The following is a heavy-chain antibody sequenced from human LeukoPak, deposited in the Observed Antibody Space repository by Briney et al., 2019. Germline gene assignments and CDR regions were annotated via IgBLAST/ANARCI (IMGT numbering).Heavy chain of an antibody. CDR3: ASGGWNRRNDY. V-gene: IGHV4-34*01. CDR2: INHSGST. D-gene: IGHD6-19*01. Sequence: SETLSLTCAVYGGSFSGYYWSWIRQPPGKGLEWIGEINHSGSTNYNPSLKGRVTISVDTSKNQFSLKLSSVTAADTAVYYCASGGWNRRNDYWGQGTLVTVSS. J-gene: IGHJ4*02. CDR1: GGSFSGYY.